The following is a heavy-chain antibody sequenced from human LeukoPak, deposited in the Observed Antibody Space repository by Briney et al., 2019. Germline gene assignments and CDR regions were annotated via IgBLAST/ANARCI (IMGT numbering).Heavy chain of an antibody. CDR3: AREFPFSSGIGAFDY. CDR2: IKQDGSEK. CDR1: GVTFSSYW. D-gene: IGHD6-19*01. Sequence: PGGSLRLSCAASGVTFSSYWMSWVRQAPGKGLEWVANIKQDGSEKYYVDSVKGRFTISRDNAKNSLYLQMNSLRAEDTAVYYCAREFPFSSGIGAFDYWGQGTLVTVSS. J-gene: IGHJ4*02. V-gene: IGHV3-7*01.